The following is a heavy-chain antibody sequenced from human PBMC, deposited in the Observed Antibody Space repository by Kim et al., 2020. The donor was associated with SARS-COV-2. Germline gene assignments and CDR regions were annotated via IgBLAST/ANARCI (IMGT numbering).Heavy chain of an antibody. CDR2: INPSGGST. Sequence: ASVKVSCKTSGYIFTRYYIHWVRQAPGQGLEWMGAINPSGGSTSYAQKFQGRVTMTRDTSTTTIYIEVRSLTTEDTAVYYCARDRYDISIGFVSRFNCGMDDWGQGTTVTVSS. CDR3: ARDRYDISIGFVSRFNCGMDD. V-gene: IGHV1-46*01. D-gene: IGHD3-9*01. J-gene: IGHJ6*02. CDR1: GYIFTRYY.